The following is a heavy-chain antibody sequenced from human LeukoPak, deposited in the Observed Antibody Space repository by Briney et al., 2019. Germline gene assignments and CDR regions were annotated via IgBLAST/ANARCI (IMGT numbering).Heavy chain of an antibody. CDR2: ISSSSSTI. V-gene: IGHV3-48*01. CDR3: ARAIMVGAFDI. D-gene: IGHD2-8*01. Sequence: GGSLRLSCAASGFTFSSYIMNWVRQAPGKGLDWVSYISSSSSTIYYADSVKGRFTISRDNAKNSLYLQMNSLRAEDTAVYYCARAIMVGAFDIWGQGTMVTVSS. CDR1: GFTFSSYI. J-gene: IGHJ3*02.